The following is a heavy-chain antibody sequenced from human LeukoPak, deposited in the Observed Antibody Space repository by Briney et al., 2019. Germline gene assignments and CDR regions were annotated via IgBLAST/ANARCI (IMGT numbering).Heavy chain of an antibody. D-gene: IGHD4-11*01. CDR3: ASALRGLPLDY. J-gene: IGHJ4*02. V-gene: IGHV1-24*01. CDR1: GYTLTKLS. Sequence: SMNVSCKVSGYTLTKLSIHWVRQAPGNGSEWMGGFDPEDGETIYAEQFQGRVTMTEDTSTDTDYMELSSLRSEDTAVYYCASALRGLPLDYWGQGTLVTVSS. CDR2: FDPEDGET.